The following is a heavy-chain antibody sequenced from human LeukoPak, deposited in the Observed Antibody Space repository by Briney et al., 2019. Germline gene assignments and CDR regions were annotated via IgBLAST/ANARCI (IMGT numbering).Heavy chain of an antibody. CDR3: ARASIADDAFDI. CDR2: IYSGGST. J-gene: IGHJ3*02. Sequence: PGGSLRLSCAASGFIFSSYSMNWVRQAPGKGLEWVSVIYSGGSTYYADSVKGRFTISRDNSKNTLYLQMNSLRAEDTAVYYCARASIADDAFDIWGQGTMVTVSS. CDR1: GFIFSSYS. V-gene: IGHV3-53*01. D-gene: IGHD6-6*01.